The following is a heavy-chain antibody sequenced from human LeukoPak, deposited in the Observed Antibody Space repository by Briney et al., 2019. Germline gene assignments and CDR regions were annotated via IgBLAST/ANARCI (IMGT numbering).Heavy chain of an antibody. Sequence: GRSLRLSCAASGFTFSSYGMHWVRQAPGKGLEWVAVISYDGSNKYHADSVKGRFTISRDNSKNTLYLQMNSLRAEDTAVYYCAKDTWIQLWHFFDYWGQGTLVTVSS. CDR3: AKDTWIQLWHFFDY. J-gene: IGHJ4*02. D-gene: IGHD5-18*01. V-gene: IGHV3-30*18. CDR2: ISYDGSNK. CDR1: GFTFSSYG.